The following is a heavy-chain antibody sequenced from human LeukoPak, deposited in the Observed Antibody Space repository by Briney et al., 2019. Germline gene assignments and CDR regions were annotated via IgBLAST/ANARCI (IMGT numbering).Heavy chain of an antibody. CDR3: ARGEYYYDSSGL. V-gene: IGHV3-30-3*01. CDR2: ISYDGSNK. Sequence: PGGSLRLSCAASGFTFSSYAMHWVRQAPGKGLEWVAVISYDGSNKYYADSVKGRFTISRDNSKNTLYLQMNSLRAEDTAVYYCARGEYYYDSSGLWGQGTLVTVSS. D-gene: IGHD3-22*01. J-gene: IGHJ4*02. CDR1: GFTFSSYA.